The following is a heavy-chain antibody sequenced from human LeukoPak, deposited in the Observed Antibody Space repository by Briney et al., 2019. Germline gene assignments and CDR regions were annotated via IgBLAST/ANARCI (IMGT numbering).Heavy chain of an antibody. Sequence: ASETLPLTCTVSGGSISSGSYCWSWIRQPAGKGLEWIGRIYTSGSTNYNPSLKSRVTISVDTSKNQFSLKPSSVTAADTAVYYCAREDDYGGMGNYYYYMDVWGKGTTVTVSS. CDR2: IYTSGST. V-gene: IGHV4-61*02. D-gene: IGHD4-23*01. CDR3: AREDDYGGMGNYYYYMDV. J-gene: IGHJ6*03. CDR1: GGSISSGSYC.